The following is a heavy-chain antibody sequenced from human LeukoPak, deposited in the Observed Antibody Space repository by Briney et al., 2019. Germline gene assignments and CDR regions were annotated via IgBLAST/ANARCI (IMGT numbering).Heavy chain of an antibody. D-gene: IGHD6-13*01. J-gene: IGHJ6*03. Sequence: GASVKVSCKASGGTFSSYAISWVRQAPGQGLEWMGGIIPIFGTANYAQKFQGRVTITADESTSTAYMELSSLRSEDTAVYYCARSRPRAAAGPNYYYYYMDVWGKGTTVTVSS. CDR2: IIPIFGTA. CDR1: GGTFSSYA. CDR3: ARSRPRAAAGPNYYYYYMDV. V-gene: IGHV1-69*13.